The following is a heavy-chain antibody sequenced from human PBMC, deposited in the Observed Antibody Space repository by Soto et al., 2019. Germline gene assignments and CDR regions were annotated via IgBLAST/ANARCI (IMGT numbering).Heavy chain of an antibody. CDR2: IIPILGIA. CDR3: ARESLEWPGPFDC. Sequence: QVQLVQSGAEVKKPGSSVKVSCKASGGTFSSYTISWVRQAPGQGLEWMGRIIPILGIANYAQKFQGRVSITADKSTSTAYMELSSLRSEDTAVYYCARESLEWPGPFDCWGQGTLVTVSS. D-gene: IGHD3-3*01. CDR1: GGTFSSYT. J-gene: IGHJ4*02. V-gene: IGHV1-69*08.